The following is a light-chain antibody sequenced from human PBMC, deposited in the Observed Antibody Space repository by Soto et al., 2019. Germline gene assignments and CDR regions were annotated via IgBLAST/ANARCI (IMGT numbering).Light chain of an antibody. J-gene: IGLJ1*01. CDR2: GVS. CDR3: SSYTSDSSYV. CDR1: SSDVGLYDY. Sequence: QSALTQPASVSGSPGQSITISCTGTSSDVGLYDYVSWYQQHPGKAPQLMIYGVSNRPSGVSNRFSASKSGNTASLFISGLQAEDEADYYCSSYTSDSSYVFGSGTKVTVL. V-gene: IGLV2-14*01.